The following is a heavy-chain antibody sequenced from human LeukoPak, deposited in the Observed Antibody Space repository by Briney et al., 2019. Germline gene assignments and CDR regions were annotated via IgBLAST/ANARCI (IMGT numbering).Heavy chain of an antibody. CDR3: ARDRVEVGVAAAGWFDP. CDR2: IIPILGIA. Sequence: SVKVSCKASGGTFSSYAISWVRQAPGQGLEWMGRIIPILGIANYAQKFQGRVTLTADKSTSTAYMELSSLRSEDTAVYYCARDRVEVGVAAAGWFDPWAREPWSPSPQ. J-gene: IGHJ5*02. CDR1: GGTFSSYA. D-gene: IGHD6-13*01. V-gene: IGHV1-69*04.